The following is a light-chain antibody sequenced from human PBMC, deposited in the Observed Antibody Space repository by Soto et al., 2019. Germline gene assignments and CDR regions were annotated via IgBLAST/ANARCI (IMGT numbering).Light chain of an antibody. V-gene: IGKV3-20*01. J-gene: IGKJ5*01. Sequence: EIVLTQSPGTLSLSPGEXXTPSCXASHSVSSIYFAWYQQKPGQAPRLLIYGASSRATGIPDRFSGSGSGTDFTLTISILEPVDFAVYYCQQFGTSPPSTFGQGARLEIK. CDR3: QQFGTSPPST. CDR1: HSVSSIY. CDR2: GAS.